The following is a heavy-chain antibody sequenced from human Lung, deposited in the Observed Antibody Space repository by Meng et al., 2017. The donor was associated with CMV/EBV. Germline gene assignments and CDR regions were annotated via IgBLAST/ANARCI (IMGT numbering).Heavy chain of an antibody. J-gene: IGHJ4*02. CDR2: ITSSSSYI. V-gene: IGHV3-21*02. D-gene: IGHD3-22*01. CDR3: ARDRGYYREDYFDY. Sequence: EGELVECGGGLCNPGGSLSLSCAASGFTFSNSSMNWVRQTPGKGLEWVSSITSSSSYIYYADSVKGRFTISRDNAKNSLYLQMNSLTVEDTAVYYCARDRGYYREDYFDYWGQGTLVTVSS. CDR1: GFTFSNSS.